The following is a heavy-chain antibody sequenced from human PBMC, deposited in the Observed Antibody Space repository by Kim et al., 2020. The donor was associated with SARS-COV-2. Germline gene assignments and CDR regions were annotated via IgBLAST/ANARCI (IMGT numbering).Heavy chain of an antibody. J-gene: IGHJ5*02. D-gene: IGHD3-10*01. Sequence: SETLSLTCAVYGGSFSGYYWSWIRQPPGKGLEWIGEINHSGSTNYNPSLKSRVTISVDTSKNQFSLKLSSVTAADTAVYYCARVRGYGSGSFFGNALRRKNWFDPWGQGTLVTVSS. V-gene: IGHV4-34*01. CDR1: GGSFSGYY. CDR2: INHSGST. CDR3: ARVRGYGSGSFFGNALRRKNWFDP.